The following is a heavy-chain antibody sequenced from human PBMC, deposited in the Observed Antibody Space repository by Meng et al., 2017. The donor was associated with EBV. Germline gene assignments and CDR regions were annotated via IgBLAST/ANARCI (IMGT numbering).Heavy chain of an antibody. Sequence: HVRLVQSGDDGKKPGSSEKGSCKESGGSFSSDSISWVRQAPGQGLEWMGGIIPNLGRANYAQKFQGRVTITADKSTSTAYMELSSLRSEDTAVYYCAGERPGGMATTPYFDYWGQGTLVTVSS. V-gene: IGHV1-69*10. CDR1: GGSFSSDS. CDR3: AGERPGGMATTPYFDY. D-gene: IGHD5-24*01. J-gene: IGHJ4*02. CDR2: IIPNLGRA.